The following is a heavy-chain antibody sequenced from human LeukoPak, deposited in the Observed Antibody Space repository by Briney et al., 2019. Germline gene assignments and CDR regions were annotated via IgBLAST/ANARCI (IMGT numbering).Heavy chain of an antibody. CDR3: ARGTSDYYGSGSYPDY. Sequence: SEALSLTCTVSGGSISSYYWSWIRQPPGKGLEWIGYIYYSGSTNYNPSLKSRVTISVDTSKNQFSLKLSSVTAADTAVYYCARGTSDYYGSGSYPDYWGQGTLVTVSS. CDR1: GGSISSYY. D-gene: IGHD3-10*01. CDR2: IYYSGST. V-gene: IGHV4-59*01. J-gene: IGHJ4*02.